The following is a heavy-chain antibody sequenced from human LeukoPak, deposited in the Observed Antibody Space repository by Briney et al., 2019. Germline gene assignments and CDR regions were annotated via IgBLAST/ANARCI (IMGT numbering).Heavy chain of an antibody. CDR2: ICHSGST. V-gene: IGHV4-30-2*01. D-gene: IGHD2-15*01. Sequence: SQTLSLTCAVSGGSISSGGYSWSWIRQPPGKGLEWIGYICHSGSTYYNPSLKSRVTISVDRSKNQFSLKLSSVTAADTAVYYCARALRNCSGGSCYPSLHFDYWGQGTLVTVSS. CDR3: ARALRNCSGGSCYPSLHFDY. J-gene: IGHJ4*02. CDR1: GGSISSGGYS.